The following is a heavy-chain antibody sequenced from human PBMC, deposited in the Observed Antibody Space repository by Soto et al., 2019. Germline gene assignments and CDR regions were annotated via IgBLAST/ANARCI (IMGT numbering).Heavy chain of an antibody. CDR3: ARDRTTYYYDSSGRHDAFDI. D-gene: IGHD3-22*01. V-gene: IGHV6-1*01. CDR2: TYYRSKWYN. Sequence: PSQTLSLTCAISGDSVSSNSAAWNWIRQSPSRGLEWLGRTYYRSKWYNDYAVSVKSRITINPDTSKNQFSLQLNSVTPEDTAVYYCARDRTTYYYDSSGRHDAFDIWCQGTMVTVSS. CDR1: GDSVSSNSAA. J-gene: IGHJ3*02.